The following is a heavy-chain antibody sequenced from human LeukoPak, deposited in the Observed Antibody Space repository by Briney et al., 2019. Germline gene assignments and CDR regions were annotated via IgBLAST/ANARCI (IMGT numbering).Heavy chain of an antibody. CDR2: ISGSGGST. J-gene: IGHJ4*02. Sequence: GGSLRLSCAASGLTFSSYAMSWVRQAPGKGLEWVSAISGSGGSTYYADSVKGRFTISRDNSKNTLYLQMNSLRAEDTAAYYCAKDHYYGSGSYSLSFDYWGQGTLVTVSS. CDR1: GLTFSSYA. CDR3: AKDHYYGSGSYSLSFDY. V-gene: IGHV3-23*01. D-gene: IGHD3-10*01.